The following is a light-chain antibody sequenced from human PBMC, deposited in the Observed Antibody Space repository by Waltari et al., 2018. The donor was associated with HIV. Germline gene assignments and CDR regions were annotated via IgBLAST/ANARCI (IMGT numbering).Light chain of an antibody. J-gene: IGLJ2*01. V-gene: IGLV1-51*01. CDR3: VTWDSNVQILL. Sequence: SLLTQPTSVSAAPGPRVTISCPGSDSNVGRNFVSWYQHIPGTGPKLLLYDNHQRHAGVPERFSASKTGTSASLDITGLQTADEADYYCVTWDSNVQILLFGGGTKVTVL. CDR2: DNH. CDR1: DSNVGRNF.